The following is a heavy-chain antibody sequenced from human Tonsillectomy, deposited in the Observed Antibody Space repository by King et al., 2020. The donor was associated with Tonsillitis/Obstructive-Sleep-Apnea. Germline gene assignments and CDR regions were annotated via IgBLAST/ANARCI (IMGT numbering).Heavy chain of an antibody. V-gene: IGHV3-66*01. CDR2: IYSGGST. D-gene: IGHD4/OR15-4a*01. CDR1: EFTVSSTY. Sequence: VQLVESGGGLVQPGGSLRLSCAASEFTVSSTYMSWVRQAPGKGLEWVSVIYSGGSTYYADSVKGGFNISSDNSKNTLYLEMNSLRAEDTAIYYCARVDGTRTNCPDFWGQGTLVTVSS. CDR3: ARVDGTRTNCPDF. J-gene: IGHJ4*02.